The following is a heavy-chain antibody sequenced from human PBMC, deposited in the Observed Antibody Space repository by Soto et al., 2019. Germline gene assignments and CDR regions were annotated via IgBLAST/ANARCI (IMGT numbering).Heavy chain of an antibody. V-gene: IGHV3-30*03. J-gene: IGHJ6*03. CDR3: ASPYYDFWSGYPYYYMDV. CDR2: ISYDGSNK. Sequence: GESLKISCAASGFTFSSYGMHWVRQAPGKGLEWVAVISYDGSNKYYADSVKGRFTISRDNSKNTLYLQMNSLRAEDTAVYYCASPYYDFWSGYPYYYMDVWGKGTTVTVSS. CDR1: GFTFSSYG. D-gene: IGHD3-3*01.